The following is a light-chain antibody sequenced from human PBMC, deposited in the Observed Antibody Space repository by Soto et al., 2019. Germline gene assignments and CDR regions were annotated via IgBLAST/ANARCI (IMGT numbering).Light chain of an antibody. CDR3: SSYAASNILL. Sequence: QSALTQPPSASGSPGQSVTISCTGTSSDVGDYNYVSWFQQHPGKAPKLIISEVSKRPSGVPDRFSGSKSGNTASLTVSGLQAEDGADYYCSSYAASNILLFGGGTKVTVL. CDR1: SSDVGDYNY. V-gene: IGLV2-8*01. J-gene: IGLJ3*02. CDR2: EVS.